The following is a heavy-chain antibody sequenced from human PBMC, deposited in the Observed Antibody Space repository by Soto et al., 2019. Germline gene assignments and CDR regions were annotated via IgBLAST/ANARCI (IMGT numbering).Heavy chain of an antibody. D-gene: IGHD6-13*01. V-gene: IGHV3-33*01. CDR1: GFTFSSYG. CDR2: IWYDGSNK. CDR3: ARDLGYSSSWVGY. J-gene: IGHJ4*02. Sequence: GGSLRLSCAASGFTFSSYGMHWVRQAPGKGLEWVAVIWYDGSNKYYADSVKGRFTISRDNSKNTLYLQMNSLRAEDTAVYYCARDLGYSSSWVGYWGQGTLVTVSS.